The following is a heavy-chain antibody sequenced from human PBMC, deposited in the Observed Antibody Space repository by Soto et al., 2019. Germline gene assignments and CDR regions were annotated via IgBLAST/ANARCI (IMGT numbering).Heavy chain of an antibody. J-gene: IGHJ4*02. CDR3: ARDVGHVAAAGTVDY. Sequence: QVQLVESGGGVVQPGGSLRLSCETSGFTFSSYGMQWVRQAPGKGLEWVALIWYDGSNIYYADSVKGRFTISRDNARNTLYLQMNSLRAEDTAVYYGARDVGHVAAAGTVDYWGQGTLFTVSS. D-gene: IGHD6-13*01. CDR1: GFTFSSYG. CDR2: IWYDGSNI. V-gene: IGHV3-33*01.